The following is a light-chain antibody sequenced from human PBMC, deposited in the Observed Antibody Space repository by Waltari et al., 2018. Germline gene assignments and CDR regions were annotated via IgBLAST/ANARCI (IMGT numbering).Light chain of an antibody. Sequence: QSALTQPPSPSGSPGQSVTISCTGTSSDVGGYNYVPWYQQHPGKAPKLMIYEVSKRPSGVPDRFSGSKSGNTASLTVSGLQAEDEADYYCSSYAGSNIYVFGTGTKVTVL. J-gene: IGLJ1*01. CDR2: EVS. CDR3: SSYAGSNIYV. V-gene: IGLV2-8*01. CDR1: SSDVGGYNY.